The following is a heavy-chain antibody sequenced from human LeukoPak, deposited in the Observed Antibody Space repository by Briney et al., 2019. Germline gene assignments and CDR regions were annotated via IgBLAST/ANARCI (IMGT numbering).Heavy chain of an antibody. D-gene: IGHD1-26*01. Sequence: GSLRLSCAASGFTFSSYSMNWVRQAPGKGLEWVSGITSGGRTYYADSVKGRFTISRDSSKNTLYLQMTSLRADDTALYYCARSIPPDFWGQGTLVTVSS. CDR2: ITSGGRT. CDR1: GFTFSSYS. V-gene: IGHV3-23*01. CDR3: ARSIPPDF. J-gene: IGHJ4*02.